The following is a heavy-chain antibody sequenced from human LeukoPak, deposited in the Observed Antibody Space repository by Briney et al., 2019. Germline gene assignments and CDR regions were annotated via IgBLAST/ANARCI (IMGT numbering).Heavy chain of an antibody. J-gene: IGHJ4*02. D-gene: IGHD3-9*01. CDR2: IIPIFGTA. CDR3: ARDRDILAGPHFFDY. Sequence: ASVTVSFKASGGTFSSYDISWVRQAPGQGLEWMGGIIPIFGTANYAQKFQGRVTITADESTSTAYMELSSLRSEDTAVYYCARDRDILAGPHFFDYWGQGTLVTVSS. V-gene: IGHV1-69*13. CDR1: GGTFSSYD.